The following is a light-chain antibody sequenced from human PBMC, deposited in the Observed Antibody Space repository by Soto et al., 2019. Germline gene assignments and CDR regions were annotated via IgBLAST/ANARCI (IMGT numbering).Light chain of an antibody. CDR1: QSVSSSTY. Sequence: EIVLTQSPGTLSLSPVERATLTCRASQSVSSSTYLAWYQQKPGQAPRLLIYDASSRATGIPDRFSGSGSGTEFTLTISSLQSEDFAVYYCQQYGNSPFTFGQGTRLEIK. V-gene: IGKV3-20*01. CDR3: QQYGNSPFT. J-gene: IGKJ5*01. CDR2: DAS.